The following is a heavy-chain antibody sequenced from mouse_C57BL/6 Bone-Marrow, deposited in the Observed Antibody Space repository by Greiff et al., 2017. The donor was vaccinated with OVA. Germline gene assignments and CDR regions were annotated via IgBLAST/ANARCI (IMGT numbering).Heavy chain of an antibody. CDR3: VIWLRRGAY. Sequence: VQLQESGAELAKPGASVKLSCKASGYTFTSYWMHWVKQRPIQGLEWIGNIDPSDSETHYNQKFKDKATLTVDKSSSTAYMQLSSLTSEDSAVYYCVIWLRRGAYWGQGTLVTVSA. CDR1: GYTFTSYW. J-gene: IGHJ3*01. CDR2: IDPSDSET. V-gene: IGHV1-52*01. D-gene: IGHD2-2*01.